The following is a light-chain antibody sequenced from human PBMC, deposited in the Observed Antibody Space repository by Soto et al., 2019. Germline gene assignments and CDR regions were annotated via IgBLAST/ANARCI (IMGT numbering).Light chain of an antibody. J-gene: IGKJ1*01. Sequence: EIVMTQSPSTLSVSPGERATLSCRASQSVSSNLAWYQQKPGQAPRLLIYDASNRATGIPARFSGSGSGTEFTLTISSLQSGDFAVYYCQQYNNWPPVTFGQGTKVDIK. CDR3: QQYNNWPPVT. CDR1: QSVSSN. CDR2: DAS. V-gene: IGKV3D-15*01.